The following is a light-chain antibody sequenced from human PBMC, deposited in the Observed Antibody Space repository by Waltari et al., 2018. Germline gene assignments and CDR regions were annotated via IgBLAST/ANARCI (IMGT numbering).Light chain of an antibody. CDR1: TGHSDFA. J-gene: IGLJ2*01. V-gene: IGLV4-69*01. CDR3: QAWGTGSVT. CDR2: LDSDGSH. Sequence: QPVLTQSPSASASLGASVKLTCTLSTGHSDFAIALHQQQPERGHRYLMKLDSDGSHIKGDETPDRCSGAGSGAERYLTCSRLRSEDEAAYYCQAWGTGSVTVGEGTQLTV.